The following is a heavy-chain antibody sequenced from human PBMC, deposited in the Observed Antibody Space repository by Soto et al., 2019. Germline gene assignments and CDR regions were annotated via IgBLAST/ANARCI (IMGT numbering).Heavy chain of an antibody. CDR3: TTDGSGYYLDAFDF. CDR2: IKSKTDGGTT. D-gene: IGHD3-22*01. V-gene: IGHV3-15*01. J-gene: IGHJ3*01. CDR1: GFTFSNAG. Sequence: GGSLRLSCAASGFTFSNAGMSWVRQAPGKGLEWVGRIKSKTDGGTTEYAAHVKGRFTIKSDDSKNTLYLQMISLKTEDTAVYYCTTDGSGYYLDAFDFWGQGTLVTVSS.